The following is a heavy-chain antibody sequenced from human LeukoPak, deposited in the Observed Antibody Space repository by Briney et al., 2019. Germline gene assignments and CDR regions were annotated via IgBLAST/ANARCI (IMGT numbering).Heavy chain of an antibody. D-gene: IGHD1-7*01. V-gene: IGHV3-23*01. CDR2: ISGGDGST. J-gene: IGHJ4*02. CDR1: GFTFSSNA. Sequence: PGGSLRLSCAASGFTFSSNAMSWVRQAPGKGLEWVSTISGGDGSTYYADSGKGRFTISRDNSKNTLYLQMNNLRAEDTAVYYCAKDRACGQWNCQGSDYWGQGTLVTVSS. CDR3: AKDRACGQWNCQGSDY.